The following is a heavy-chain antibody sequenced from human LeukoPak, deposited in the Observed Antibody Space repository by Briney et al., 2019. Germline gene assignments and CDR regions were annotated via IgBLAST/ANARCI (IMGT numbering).Heavy chain of an antibody. Sequence: GGSLRLSCAASGFTFSSYWMHWVRQAPGKGLVWVSRIKTDGSTTSYADSVRGRFTISRDNAKNTLYLQMNSLRAEDTAGYYCARGGSPPETLGDTFNIWGQGTMVTVSS. CDR1: GFTFSSYW. J-gene: IGHJ3*02. CDR3: ARGGSPPETLGDTFNI. CDR2: IKTDGSTT. V-gene: IGHV3-74*01. D-gene: IGHD1-26*01.